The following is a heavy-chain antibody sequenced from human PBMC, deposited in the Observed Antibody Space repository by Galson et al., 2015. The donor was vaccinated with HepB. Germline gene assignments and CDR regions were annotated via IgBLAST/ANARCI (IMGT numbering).Heavy chain of an antibody. Sequence: SLRLSCAASGFTFSSYAMSWVRQAPGKGLEWVSAISGSGGSTYYADSVKGRFTISRDNSKNTLYLQMNSLRAEDTAVYYCAKDPRDRFGGELSIVDDYWGQGTLVTVSS. D-gene: IGHD3-16*02. CDR2: ISGSGGST. CDR1: GFTFSSYA. J-gene: IGHJ4*02. CDR3: AKDPRDRFGGELSIVDDY. V-gene: IGHV3-23*01.